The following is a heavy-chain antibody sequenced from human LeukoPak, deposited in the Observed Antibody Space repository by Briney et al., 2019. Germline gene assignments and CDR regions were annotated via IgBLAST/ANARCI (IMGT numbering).Heavy chain of an antibody. CDR3: ARKLEDAFDI. J-gene: IGHJ3*02. V-gene: IGHV3-21*01. CDR1: GFTFSSYS. Sequence: GGSLRLSCAASGFTFSSYSMNWVRQAPGKGLEWVSSISSSSSYIYYADSVKGRFTISRVNAKNSLYLQMNSLRAEDTAVYYCARKLEDAFDIWGQGTMVTVSS. CDR2: ISSSSSYI. D-gene: IGHD1-1*01.